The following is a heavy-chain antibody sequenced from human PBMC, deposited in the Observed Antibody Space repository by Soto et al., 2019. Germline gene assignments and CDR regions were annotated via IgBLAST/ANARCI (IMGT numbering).Heavy chain of an antibody. D-gene: IGHD3-22*01. V-gene: IGHV1-8*01. CDR2: MNPYNGNA. CDR3: ARGRNITMIGDRFDP. J-gene: IGHJ5*02. Sequence: GASVKVSCKASGYTFSTYDIYWVRQAPGQGLEWMGWMNPYNGNAGYAQNFQGRVTMTTTNSTGTAYMELSSLISEDTAVYHCARGRNITMIGDRFDPWGQGTMVPVSS. CDR1: GYTFSTYD.